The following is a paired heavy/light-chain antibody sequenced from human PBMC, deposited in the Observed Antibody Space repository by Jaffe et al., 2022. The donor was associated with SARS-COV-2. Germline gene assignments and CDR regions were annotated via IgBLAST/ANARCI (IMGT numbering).Light chain of an antibody. CDR1: QSVSSSY. V-gene: IGKV3-20*01. CDR2: GAS. CDR3: QQYGSSPLT. J-gene: IGKJ3*01. Sequence: EIVLTQSPGTLSLSPGERATLSCRASQSVSSSYLAWYQQKPGQAPRLLIYGASSRATGIPDRFSGSGSGTDFTLTISRLEPEDFVVYYCQQYGSSPLTFGPGTKVDIK.
Heavy chain of an antibody. J-gene: IGHJ6*03. CDR2: IKEDGSEK. Sequence: EVQLVESGGDLVQAGGSLRLSCAAYGFTFGSYWMSWVRQAPGKGLEWVANIKEDGSEKNYVDSVKGRFTISRDNAKNSLFLQMHSLRAEDTAVYYCARHLSAPNRIRGSLWDFQATTNYYHMDVWGTGTTVTVSS. D-gene: IGHD1-26*01. CDR3: ARHLSAPNRIRGSLWDFQATTNYYHMDV. V-gene: IGHV3-7*01. CDR1: GFTFGSYW.